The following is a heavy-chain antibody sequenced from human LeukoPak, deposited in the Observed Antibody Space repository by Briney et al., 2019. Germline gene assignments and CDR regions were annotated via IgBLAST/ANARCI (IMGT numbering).Heavy chain of an antibody. CDR2: INPNSGGT. D-gene: IGHD3-22*01. CDR1: GYTFTGYY. V-gene: IGHV1-2*06. CDR3: AREGHLSGYYFPDY. Sequence: ASVKVSCKASGYTFTGYYMHWVRQAPGQGLEWMGRINPNSGGTNYARKFQGRVTMTRDTSISTAYMELSRLRSDDTAVYYCAREGHLSGYYFPDYWGQGTLVTVSS. J-gene: IGHJ4*02.